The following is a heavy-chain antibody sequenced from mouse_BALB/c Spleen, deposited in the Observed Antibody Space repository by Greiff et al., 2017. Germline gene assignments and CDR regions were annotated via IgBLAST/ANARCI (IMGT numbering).Heavy chain of an antibody. V-gene: IGHV14-4*02. D-gene: IGHD2-3*01. CDR2: IDPDNGDT. CDR3: NADAYAMDY. J-gene: IGHJ4*01. CDR1: GFNITDYY. Sequence: VQLQQSGAELVRSGASVKLSCTASGFNITDYYMHWVKQRPEQGLEWIGWIDPDNGDTEYAPKFQGKATMTADTSSNTAYLQLSSLTSEDTAVYYCNADAYAMDYWGQGTSVTVSS.